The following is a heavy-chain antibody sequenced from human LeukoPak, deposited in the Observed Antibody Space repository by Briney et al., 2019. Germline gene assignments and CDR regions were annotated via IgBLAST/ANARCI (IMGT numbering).Heavy chain of an antibody. Sequence: SETLSLTCAVYGGSFSGYFWSWIRQPPGKGLEWIGEINHSGSTNHNPSLKSRVTISVDTSKNQFSLKLSSVTAADTAVYYCARDVTMVRGPYYYYGMDVWGQGTTVTVSS. D-gene: IGHD3-10*01. V-gene: IGHV4-34*01. CDR1: GGSFSGYF. CDR3: ARDVTMVRGPYYYYGMDV. J-gene: IGHJ6*02. CDR2: INHSGST.